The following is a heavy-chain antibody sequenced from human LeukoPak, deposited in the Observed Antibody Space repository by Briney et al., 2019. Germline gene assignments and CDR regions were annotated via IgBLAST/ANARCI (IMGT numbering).Heavy chain of an antibody. Sequence: PSESLSLTCAVSGGSFSGYYWSWIRQPPGKGLEWIGEINHSGSTNYNPALKNRVTISVDTSKNQLSLKLSSVTAANTAVYYCARGPQVYAIRDYYYYYYMDVWGKGTTVTVSS. CDR3: ARGPQVYAIRDYYYYYYMDV. CDR1: GGSFSGYY. D-gene: IGHD2-8*01. CDR2: INHSGST. J-gene: IGHJ6*03. V-gene: IGHV4-34*01.